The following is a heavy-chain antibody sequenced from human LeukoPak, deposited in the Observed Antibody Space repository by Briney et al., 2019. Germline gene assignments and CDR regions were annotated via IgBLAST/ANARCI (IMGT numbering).Heavy chain of an antibody. CDR3: TRMTTGHDY. J-gene: IGHJ4*02. CDR1: GVSFDDYY. Sequence: SETLSLTCAVSGVSFDDYYWSWVRQTPGKGLEWLGETNHSGYTNDSPSLKSRVTLSIDTSRQQFSLNLRSVTVADAGIYYCTRMTTGHDYWGQGTLVTVSS. V-gene: IGHV4-34*01. D-gene: IGHD4-17*01. CDR2: TNHSGYT.